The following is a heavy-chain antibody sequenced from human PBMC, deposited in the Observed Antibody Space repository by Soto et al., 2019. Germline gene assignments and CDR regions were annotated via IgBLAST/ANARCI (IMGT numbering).Heavy chain of an antibody. D-gene: IGHD6-19*01. CDR2: ISSDANDK. V-gene: IGHV3-30*18. CDR3: ANGYLSGWPYYFDS. Sequence: QVHLVESGGGVVQPGRSLRLSCAASGFTFSTYCMHWVRQAPGKGLEWVAIISSDANDKYYADSVKGRFTISRDNSNNTLFLKINSLSVEYTDIYYCANGYLSGWPYYFDSWGQGTLVTVSS. J-gene: IGHJ4*02. CDR1: GFTFSTYC.